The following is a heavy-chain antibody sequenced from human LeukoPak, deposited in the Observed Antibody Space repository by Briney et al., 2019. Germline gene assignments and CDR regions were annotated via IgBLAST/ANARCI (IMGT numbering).Heavy chain of an antibody. CDR3: ARDLKDTAMVPLDY. J-gene: IGHJ4*02. D-gene: IGHD5-18*01. CDR1: GFTFSDYY. Sequence: PGGSLRLSCAASGFTFSDYYMSWIRQAPGKGLEWVSYISSSGSTIYYADSVKGRFTISRDNAKNSLYLQMNSLRAEDTAVYYCARDLKDTAMVPLDYWGQGTLVTVSS. V-gene: IGHV3-11*01. CDR2: ISSSGSTI.